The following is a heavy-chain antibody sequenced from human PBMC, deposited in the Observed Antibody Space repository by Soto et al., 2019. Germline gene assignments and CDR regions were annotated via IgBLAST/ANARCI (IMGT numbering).Heavy chain of an antibody. Sequence: GASVKVSCKASGYTFTSYGISWVRQAPGQGLEWMGWISAYNGNTNYAQKLQGRVTMTTDTSTSTAYMELRSLRSDDTAVYYCARDRRYDFWSGYYDYWGQGTLVTVSS. V-gene: IGHV1-18*01. D-gene: IGHD3-3*01. CDR3: ARDRRYDFWSGYYDY. J-gene: IGHJ4*02. CDR1: GYTFTSYG. CDR2: ISAYNGNT.